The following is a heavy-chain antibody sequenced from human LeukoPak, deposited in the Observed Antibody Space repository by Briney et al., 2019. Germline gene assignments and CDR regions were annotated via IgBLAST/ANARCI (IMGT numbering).Heavy chain of an antibody. CDR1: GYTLTELS. J-gene: IGHJ4*02. Sequence: GASVKVSCKVSGYTLTELSMHWVRQAPGKGLEWMGGFDPEDGETIYAQKFQGRVTMTRDTSISTAYMELSRLRSDDTAVYYCVGSSGWYSHYFDYWGQGTLVTVSS. CDR2: FDPEDGET. V-gene: IGHV1-24*01. D-gene: IGHD6-19*01. CDR3: VGSSGWYSHYFDY.